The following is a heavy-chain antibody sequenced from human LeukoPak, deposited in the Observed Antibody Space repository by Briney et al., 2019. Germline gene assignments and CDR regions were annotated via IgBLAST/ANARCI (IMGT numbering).Heavy chain of an antibody. CDR3: AGDGTLFGFDP. Sequence: PGGSLRLSCAASGFSFSRYGMHWVRQAPGKGLEWVALILFDGSNEYYADSVKGRFTISRDNSKNTLYLQMNSLRTEDTALYYCAGDGTLFGFDPWGQGTLVTVSS. V-gene: IGHV3-33*01. CDR1: GFSFSRYG. CDR2: ILFDGSNE. J-gene: IGHJ5*02. D-gene: IGHD3-3*01.